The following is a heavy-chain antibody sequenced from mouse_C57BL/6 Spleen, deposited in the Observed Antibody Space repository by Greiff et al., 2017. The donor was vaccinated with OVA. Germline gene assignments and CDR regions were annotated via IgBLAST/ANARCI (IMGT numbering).Heavy chain of an antibody. CDR1: GYTFTSYW. CDR2: IDPSDSYT. Sequence: QVQLQQPGAELVKPGASVKLSCKASGYTFTSYWMQWVNQRPGQGLEWIGEIDPSDSYTNYNQKFKGKATLTVDTSSSTAYMQLSSLTSEDSAVYYCARLDGYWGQGTTLTVSS. CDR3: ARLDGY. J-gene: IGHJ2*01. D-gene: IGHD2-3*01. V-gene: IGHV1-50*01.